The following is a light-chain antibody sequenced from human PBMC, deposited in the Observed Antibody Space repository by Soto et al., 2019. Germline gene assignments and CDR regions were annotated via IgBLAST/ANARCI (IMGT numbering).Light chain of an antibody. Sequence: EIVMTQSPATLSVSTGERVTLSCRAGQIVTSSQLAWYQQKPGQAPRRLIFGASFRATGIPDRFTGSGSGTDFTLTISRLEPEDFAVYYCQQYGSSGTFGQGTKVDI. CDR3: QQYGSSGT. CDR1: QIVTSSQ. CDR2: GAS. V-gene: IGKV3-20*01. J-gene: IGKJ1*01.